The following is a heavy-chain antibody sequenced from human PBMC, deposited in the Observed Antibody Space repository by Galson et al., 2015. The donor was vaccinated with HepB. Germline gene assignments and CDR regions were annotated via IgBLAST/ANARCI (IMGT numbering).Heavy chain of an antibody. CDR2: IKSKTDGGTT. Sequence: SLRLSCAASGFTFSNAWMSWVRQAPGKGLEWVGRIKSKTDGGTTDYAAPVKGRFTISRDDSKNTLYLQMNSLKTEDTAVYYCTKGVFVVVPAAIPVVYNWFDPWGQGTLVTVSS. CDR1: GFTFSNAW. CDR3: TKGVFVVVPAAIPVVYNWFDP. J-gene: IGHJ5*02. V-gene: IGHV3-15*01. D-gene: IGHD2-2*02.